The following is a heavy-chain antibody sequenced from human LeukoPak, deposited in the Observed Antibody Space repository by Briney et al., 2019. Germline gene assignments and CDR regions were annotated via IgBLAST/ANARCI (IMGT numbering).Heavy chain of an antibody. J-gene: IGHJ4*02. Sequence: GGSLRLSCAASGFTFSSYWMSWVRQAPGKGLEWVANIKQDGSEKYYVDSVKGRFTISRDNAKNSLYLQMNSLRAEDTAVYYCASLYCSSTSCYREEGFDYWGQGTLVTVSS. D-gene: IGHD2-2*01. CDR3: ASLYCSSTSCYREEGFDY. CDR2: IKQDGSEK. CDR1: GFTFSSYW. V-gene: IGHV3-7*01.